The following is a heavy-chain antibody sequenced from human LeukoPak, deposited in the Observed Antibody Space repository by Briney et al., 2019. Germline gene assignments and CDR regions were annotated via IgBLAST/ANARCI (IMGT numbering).Heavy chain of an antibody. V-gene: IGHV4-34*01. Sequence: SETLSLTCAVYGGSFSGYYWSWIRQPPGKGLEWIGEINHSGSTNYNPSLKSRVTISVDTSKNQFSLKLSSVTAADTAVYYCARGPTRGAYSSSWYGYYYGMDVWGQGTTVTVSS. D-gene: IGHD6-13*01. J-gene: IGHJ6*02. CDR1: GGSFSGYY. CDR3: ARGPTRGAYSSSWYGYYYGMDV. CDR2: INHSGST.